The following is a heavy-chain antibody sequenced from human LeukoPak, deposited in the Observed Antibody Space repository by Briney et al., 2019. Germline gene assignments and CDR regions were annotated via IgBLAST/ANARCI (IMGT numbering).Heavy chain of an antibody. CDR2: INPNSGGT. CDR3: ARDRGGIQLWLEGYFDY. CDR1: GYTFTNYY. V-gene: IGHV1-2*02. J-gene: IGHJ4*02. Sequence: ASVKVTCKASGYTFTNYYMHWVRQAPGQGLEWMGWINPNSGGTNYAQKFQGRVTMTRDTSISTAYMELSRLRSDDTAVYYCARDRGGIQLWLEGYFDYWGQGTLVTVSS. D-gene: IGHD5-18*01.